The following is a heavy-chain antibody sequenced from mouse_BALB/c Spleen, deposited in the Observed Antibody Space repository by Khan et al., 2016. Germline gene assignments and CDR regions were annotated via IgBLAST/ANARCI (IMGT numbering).Heavy chain of an antibody. D-gene: IGHD1-1*01. J-gene: IGHJ4*01. Sequence: EVELVESGGGLVQPGGSRKLSCAASGFTFTSFGMHWVRQAPEKGLEWVAYISSGSSTIYYVDIVKGRFTISRDNPKNTLFLQMTSLRSEDTAMYYCVREISYGSSYNYAMDYWGQGTSVTVSS. CDR3: VREISYGSSYNYAMDY. CDR2: ISSGSSTI. V-gene: IGHV5-17*02. CDR1: GFTFTSFG.